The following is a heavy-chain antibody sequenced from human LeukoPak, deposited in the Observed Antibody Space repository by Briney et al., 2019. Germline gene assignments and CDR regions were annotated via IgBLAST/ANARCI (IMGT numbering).Heavy chain of an antibody. CDR3: AKDLEYSYGGYYYYGMDV. Sequence: GGSLRLSCAASGFTFSSYGMHWVRQAPGKGLEWVAVISYDGSNKYYADSVKGRFTISRDNSKNTLYLQMNSLRAEDTAVYYCAKDLEYSYGGYYYYGMDVWGQGTTVTVSS. CDR2: ISYDGSNK. D-gene: IGHD5-18*01. CDR1: GFTFSSYG. J-gene: IGHJ6*02. V-gene: IGHV3-30*18.